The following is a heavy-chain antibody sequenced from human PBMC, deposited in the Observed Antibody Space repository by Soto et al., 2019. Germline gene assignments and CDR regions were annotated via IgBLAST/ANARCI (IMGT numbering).Heavy chain of an antibody. CDR2: INPNSGGT. D-gene: IGHD1-26*01. J-gene: IGHJ4*02. CDR1: GCTFPGHY. V-gene: IGHV1-2*02. CDR3: AESGSFFRPSLGYFDY. Sequence: ASVKVSCKASGCTFPGHYIHWVRQAPGQGLEWMGWINPNSGGTSYAQKFQGRVTMARDTSITTAYMELSRLSSDDTAVHYCAESGSFFRPSLGYFDYWGQGTLVTVSS.